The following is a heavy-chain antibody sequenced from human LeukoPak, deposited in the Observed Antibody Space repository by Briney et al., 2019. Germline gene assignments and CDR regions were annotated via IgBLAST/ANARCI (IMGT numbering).Heavy chain of an antibody. CDR1: GFTFSSYW. D-gene: IGHD3-9*01. J-gene: IGHJ4*02. CDR3: AREGMYYDILTGYYDY. V-gene: IGHV3-7*01. Sequence: GGSLRLSCAASGFTFSSYWMSWVRQAPGKGLEWVANIKQDGSEKYYVDSVKGRFTISRDNAENSLYLQMNSLRAEDTAVYYCAREGMYYDILTGYYDYWGQGTLVTVSS. CDR2: IKQDGSEK.